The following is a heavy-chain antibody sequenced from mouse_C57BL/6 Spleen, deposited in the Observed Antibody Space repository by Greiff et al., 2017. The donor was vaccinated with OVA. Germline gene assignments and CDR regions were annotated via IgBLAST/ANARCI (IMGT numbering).Heavy chain of an antibody. V-gene: IGHV1-42*01. CDR1: GYSFTGYY. CDR2: INPSTGGT. CDR3: ARRGLRDAMDY. D-gene: IGHD2-2*01. J-gene: IGHJ4*01. Sequence: EVNLVESGPELVKPGASVKISCKASGYSFTGYYMNWVKQSPEKSLEWIGEINPSTGGTTYNQKFKAKATLTVDKSSSTAYMQLKSLTSEDSAVYYCARRGLRDAMDYWGQGTSVTVSS.